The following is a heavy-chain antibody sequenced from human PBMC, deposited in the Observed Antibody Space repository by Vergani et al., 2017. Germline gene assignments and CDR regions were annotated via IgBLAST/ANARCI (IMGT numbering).Heavy chain of an antibody. J-gene: IGHJ4*02. D-gene: IGHD3-22*01. Sequence: EVQLVQAGAEVKTPGESLKISCPISGYSFTNSWIGWVRPMPGKGLEWMGIIHPADSDTRYSTSFQGQVTISVDKSISYAYLQRSSLRASDSAMYYCARLYGRDSSGSKYFDYWGQGTLVTVSS. CDR3: ARLYGRDSSGSKYFDY. CDR2: IHPADSDT. V-gene: IGHV5-51*01. CDR1: GYSFTNSW.